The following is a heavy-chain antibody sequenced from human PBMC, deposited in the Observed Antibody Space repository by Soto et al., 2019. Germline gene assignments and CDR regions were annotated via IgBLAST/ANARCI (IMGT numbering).Heavy chain of an antibody. J-gene: IGHJ4*02. CDR2: IYYSGST. CDR1: GGSISSSSYY. Sequence: PTETPSLTCTVSGGSISSSSYYWGWIRQPPGKGLEWIGSIYYSGSTYYNPSLKCRVTISVDTSKNQFSLKLSSVTAADTAVYFCASSYYDFWSGVAYWGQGTLVIGSS. D-gene: IGHD3-3*01. V-gene: IGHV4-39*05. CDR3: ASSYYDFWSGVAY.